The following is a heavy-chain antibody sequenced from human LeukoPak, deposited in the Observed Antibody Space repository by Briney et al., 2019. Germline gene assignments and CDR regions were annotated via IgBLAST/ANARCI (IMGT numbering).Heavy chain of an antibody. Sequence: PGGSLRLSCAASGFTFDDYAMPWVRQAPGKGLEWVSGISWNSGSIGYADSVKGRFTISRDNAKNSLYLQMNSLRAEDTAVYYCARDLSYSNLDYYYYGMDVWGQGTTVTVSS. J-gene: IGHJ6*02. CDR1: GFTFDDYA. D-gene: IGHD4-11*01. V-gene: IGHV3-9*01. CDR3: ARDLSYSNLDYYYYGMDV. CDR2: ISWNSGSI.